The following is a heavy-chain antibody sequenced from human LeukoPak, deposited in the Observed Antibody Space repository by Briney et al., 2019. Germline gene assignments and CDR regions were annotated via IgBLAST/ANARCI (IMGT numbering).Heavy chain of an antibody. J-gene: IGHJ2*01. CDR3: ARKNFYPSWYFDV. V-gene: IGHV4-59*08. CDR1: GGSISGYY. CDR2: IYDSGPA. D-gene: IGHD3-3*01. Sequence: SETLSLTCTVSGGSISGYYWNWTRQSPGKGLEWIGYIYDSGPANYNPSLKSRVAISIDTSKNQFSLKVNSLTAADTALYFCARKNFYPSWYFDVWGRGTLVTVSS.